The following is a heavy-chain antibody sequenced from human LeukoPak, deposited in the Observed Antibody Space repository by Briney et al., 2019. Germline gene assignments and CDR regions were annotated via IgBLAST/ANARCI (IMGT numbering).Heavy chain of an antibody. J-gene: IGHJ5*02. D-gene: IGHD6-6*01. Sequence: SETLSLTCAVYGGSFSGYYWSWIRQPPGKGLEWIGEINHSGSTNYNPSLKSRVTISVDTSKNQFSLKLSSVTAADTAVYYCARRYSSSSYNWFDPWGQGTLVTVSS. CDR1: GGSFSGYY. CDR3: ARRYSSSSYNWFDP. V-gene: IGHV4-34*01. CDR2: INHSGST.